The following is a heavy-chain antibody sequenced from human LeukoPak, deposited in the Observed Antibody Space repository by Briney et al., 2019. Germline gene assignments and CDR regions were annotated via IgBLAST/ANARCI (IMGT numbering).Heavy chain of an antibody. V-gene: IGHV3-66*01. J-gene: IGHJ4*02. CDR3: ARVHSSGWSISDC. CDR2: IYSGGST. CDR1: GFTVSNNY. Sequence: GGSLRLSCAASGFTVSNNYMSWVRQAPGKGLEWVSVIYSGGSTYYADSVKGRFTISRDNSKNTLDLQMNSLRAEDTAVYYCARVHSSGWSISDCWGQGTLVTVSS. D-gene: IGHD6-19*01.